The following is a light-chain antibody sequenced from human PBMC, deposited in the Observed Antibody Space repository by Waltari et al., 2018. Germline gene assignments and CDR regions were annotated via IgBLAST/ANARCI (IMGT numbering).Light chain of an antibody. V-gene: IGLV7-43*01. Sequence: QTVVTQEPSLTVSPGGTVTLTCASSTRAVTSNYWPNWFQQKPGQAPRALIYSTTNKYSWSPARFSGSILGDKAALTLSGVQPEDEADYYCLLYYGGTQLVFGGGTKLTVL. J-gene: IGLJ2*01. CDR3: LLYYGGTQLV. CDR1: TRAVTSNYW. CDR2: STT.